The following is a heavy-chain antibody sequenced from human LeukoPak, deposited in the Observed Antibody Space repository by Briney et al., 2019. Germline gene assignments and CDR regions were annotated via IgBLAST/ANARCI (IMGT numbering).Heavy chain of an antibody. V-gene: IGHV5-10-1*01. D-gene: IGHD2-15*01. Sequence: GESLKISCKGSGYSFTSYWISWVRQMPGKGLEWMGRIDPSDSYTNYSPSYQGHVTISVDKSISTAYLQWSSLKASDTAMYYCARRLQRHFDYWGQGTLVTVSS. CDR2: IDPSDSYT. CDR3: ARRLQRHFDY. J-gene: IGHJ4*02. CDR1: GYSFTSYW.